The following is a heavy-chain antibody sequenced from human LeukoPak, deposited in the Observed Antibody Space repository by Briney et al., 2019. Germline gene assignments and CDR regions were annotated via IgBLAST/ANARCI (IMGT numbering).Heavy chain of an antibody. CDR3: ASIFL. CDR2: IYTTGTT. J-gene: IGHJ4*02. CDR1: GFSVSGNY. D-gene: IGHD3-3*01. Sequence: PGGSLRLSCAASGFSVSGNYMRWVRQAPGKGLEWVSVIYTTGTTYYADSVKGRFTISRDNSKNTLHLQMNSQRAEDTAVYYCASIFLWGQGTLVTVSS. V-gene: IGHV3-53*01.